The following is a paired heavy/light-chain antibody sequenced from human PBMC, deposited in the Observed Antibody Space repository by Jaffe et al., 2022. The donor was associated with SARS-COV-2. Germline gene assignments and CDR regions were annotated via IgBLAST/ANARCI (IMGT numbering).Light chain of an antibody. V-gene: IGKV2-28*01. CDR3: MQALQSPLIS. Sequence: DIVLTQSPLSLPVTPGEPASISCRSSQSLHNSLNWYLQKPGQPPQLLIYLSSSRASGVPDRFSGSGSGTDFTLKISRVEAEDVGVYYCMQALQSPLISFGQGTRLEIK. J-gene: IGKJ5*01. CDR1: QSLHNS. CDR2: LSS.
Heavy chain of an antibody. J-gene: IGHJ4*02. CDR3: ARRSRVLTILL. CDR1: GGSINSSNYY. V-gene: IGHV4-39*01. D-gene: IGHD3-3*01. Sequence: QLQLQESGPGLVKPSETLSLTCTVSGGSINSSNYYWGWIRQPPGKGLEWIGFIYYNGSTYYTPSLKRRVSISVDTSKNQFSLKLTSVTAADTAVYYCARRSRVLTILLWGQGTLVTVSS. CDR2: IYYNGST.